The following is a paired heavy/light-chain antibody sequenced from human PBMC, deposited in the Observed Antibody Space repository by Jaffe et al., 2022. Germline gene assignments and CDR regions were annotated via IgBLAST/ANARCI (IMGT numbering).Light chain of an antibody. CDR3: QQYYSTPR. CDR2: WAS. J-gene: IGKJ4*02. Sequence: DIVMTQSPDSLAVSLGERATINCKSSQSVLYSSNNKNYLAWYQQKPGQPPKLLIYWASTRESGVPDRFSGSGSGTDFTLTISSLQAEDVAVYYCQQYYSTPRFGGGTKVEIK. V-gene: IGKV4-1*01. CDR1: QSVLYSSNNKNY.
Heavy chain of an antibody. CDR3: ARDPTYYYDSSGTELYRGWFDP. Sequence: QVQLQQWGAGLLKPSETLSLTCAVYGGSFSGYYWSWIRQPPGKGLEWIGEINHSGSTNYNPSLKSRVTISVDTSKNQFSLKLSSVTAADTAVYYCARDPTYYYDSSGTELYRGWFDPWGQGTLVTVSS. J-gene: IGHJ5*02. CDR1: GGSFSGYY. V-gene: IGHV4-34*01. D-gene: IGHD3-22*01. CDR2: INHSGST.